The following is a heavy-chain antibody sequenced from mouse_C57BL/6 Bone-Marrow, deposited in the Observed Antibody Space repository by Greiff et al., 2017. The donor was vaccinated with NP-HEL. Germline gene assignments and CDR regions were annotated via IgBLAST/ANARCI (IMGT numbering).Heavy chain of an antibody. V-gene: IGHV1-81*01. J-gene: IGHJ2*01. D-gene: IGHD1-1*01. CDR2: IYPRSGNT. CDR1: GYTFTSYG. CDR3: ARRVLRYHSYLDY. Sequence: QVQLKESGAELARPGASVKLSCKASGYTFTSYGISWVKQRPGQGLEWIGEIYPRSGNTYYTEKFTGKATLTADKSSSTAYMELRSLTSEDSAVYFCARRVLRYHSYLDYGGQGTTLTVSS.